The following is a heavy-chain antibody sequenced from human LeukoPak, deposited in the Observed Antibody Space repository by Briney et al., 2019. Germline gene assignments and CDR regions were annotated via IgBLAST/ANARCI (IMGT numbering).Heavy chain of an antibody. CDR1: GGTFSSYA. Sequence: SVKVSCKASGGTFSSYAISWVRQPPGQGLEWMGGIIPIFGTANYAQKFQGRVTITADESTSTAYMELSSLRSEDTAVYYCASVVVVAAPLPSRPYWGQGTLVTVSS. V-gene: IGHV1-69*13. CDR2: IIPIFGTA. D-gene: IGHD2-15*01. J-gene: IGHJ4*02. CDR3: ASVVVVAAPLPSRPY.